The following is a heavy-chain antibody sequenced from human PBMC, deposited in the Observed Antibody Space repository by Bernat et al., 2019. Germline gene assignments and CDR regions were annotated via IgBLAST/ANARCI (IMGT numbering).Heavy chain of an antibody. CDR1: GFTFSNAW. V-gene: IGHV3-30-3*01. CDR2: ISYDGSNK. Sequence: VQLVESGGGLVKPGGSLRLSCAASGFTFSNAWMNWVRQAPGKGLEWVAVISYDGSNKYYADSVKGRFTISRDNSKNTLYLQMNSLRAEDTAVYYCARADDIVVVPAAGGLDYWGQGTLVTVSS. J-gene: IGHJ4*02. D-gene: IGHD2-2*01. CDR3: ARADDIVVVPAAGGLDY.